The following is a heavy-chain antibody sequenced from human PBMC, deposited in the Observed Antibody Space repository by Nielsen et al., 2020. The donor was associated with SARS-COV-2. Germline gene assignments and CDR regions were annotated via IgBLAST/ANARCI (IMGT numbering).Heavy chain of an antibody. CDR1: GFTFSSYG. Sequence: GESLKISCAASGFTFSSYGMHWVSKAPGKGLEWVAVIWNDGSNKYYEDSVKGRFTISRYNSKNTLYLQMNSLRAEDTAVYYCARDQGIAVAGTLYYFDYWGHGTLVTVSS. CDR3: ARDQGIAVAGTLYYFDY. D-gene: IGHD6-19*01. J-gene: IGHJ4*01. CDR2: IWNDGSNK. V-gene: IGHV3-33*01.